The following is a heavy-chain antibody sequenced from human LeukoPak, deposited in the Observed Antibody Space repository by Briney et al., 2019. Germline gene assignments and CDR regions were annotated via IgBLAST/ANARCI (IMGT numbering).Heavy chain of an antibody. Sequence: GGSLRLSCAASGFTVSSNYMSWVRQAPGKGLEWVSVIYSGGSTYYADSVKGRFTISRDNSKNTLYLQMNTLRGEDTAVYYCAKGTTNWPPRCFDPWGQGTLVTVSS. CDR1: GFTVSSNY. J-gene: IGHJ5*02. D-gene: IGHD1-1*01. CDR3: AKGTTNWPPRCFDP. V-gene: IGHV3-53*01. CDR2: IYSGGST.